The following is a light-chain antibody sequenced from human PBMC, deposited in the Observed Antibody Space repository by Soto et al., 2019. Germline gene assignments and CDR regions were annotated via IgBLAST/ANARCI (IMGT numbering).Light chain of an antibody. CDR3: QQYKNWPRA. J-gene: IGKJ4*01. CDR2: GAS. Sequence: EIVMTQSPATLSVSPGETATLSCRASQSVGNNLAWYQQKPGQAPRLLIYGASMRATGIPARFSGSGSGTEFTVTISSLQSEDFAVYYCQQYKNWPRAFGGGTKVEI. CDR1: QSVGNN. V-gene: IGKV3-15*01.